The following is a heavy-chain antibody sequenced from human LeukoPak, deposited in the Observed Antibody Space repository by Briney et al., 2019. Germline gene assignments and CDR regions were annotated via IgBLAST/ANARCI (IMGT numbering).Heavy chain of an antibody. CDR3: ARRGYQLLTSYYYYYMDV. CDR2: INPNSGGT. J-gene: IGHJ6*03. D-gene: IGHD2-2*01. CDR1: GYTFTGYY. V-gene: IGHV1-2*02. Sequence: GASVKVSCKASGYTFTGYYMHWARQAPGQGREWMGWINPNSGGTNYAQKFQGRVTMTRDTSISTAYMELSRLRSDDTAVYYCARRGYQLLTSYYYYYMDVWGKGTTVTVSS.